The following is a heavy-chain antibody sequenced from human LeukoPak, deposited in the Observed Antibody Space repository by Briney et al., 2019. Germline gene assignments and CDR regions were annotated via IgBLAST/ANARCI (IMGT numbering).Heavy chain of an antibody. J-gene: IGHJ4*02. CDR3: ASRIAAAETGYY. V-gene: IGHV4-39*07. Sequence: NPSETLSLTCTVSGGSISSSSYYWGWIRQPPGKGLEWIGSIYYSGSTYYNPSLKSRVTISVDTSKNQFSLKLSSVTAADTAVYYCASRIAAAETGYYWGQGTLVTVSS. CDR2: IYYSGST. CDR1: GGSISSSSYY. D-gene: IGHD6-13*01.